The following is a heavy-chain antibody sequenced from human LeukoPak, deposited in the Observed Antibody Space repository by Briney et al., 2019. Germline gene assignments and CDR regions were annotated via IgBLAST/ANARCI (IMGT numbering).Heavy chain of an antibody. J-gene: IGHJ4*02. D-gene: IGHD6-19*01. Sequence: PSETLSLTCTVSGVSVRDRNIFYWGCFRQPPGKGLEWFGSIYSSGHTYYNPSLNGRVTIAVDTSKNHFSLRIPSVPATDTVPATDTALYYCAASTVVAGPFDSWGQGALVTVSS. CDR2: IYSSGHT. CDR1: GVSVRDRNIFY. V-gene: IGHV4-39*01. CDR3: TALYYCAASTVVAGPFDS.